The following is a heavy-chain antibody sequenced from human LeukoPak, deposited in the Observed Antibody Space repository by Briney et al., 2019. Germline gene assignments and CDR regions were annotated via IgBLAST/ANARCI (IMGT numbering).Heavy chain of an antibody. Sequence: SETLSLTCTVSGGSISSYYWSWIRQPPGKGLEWIGYIYYSGSTNYNPPLKSRVTISVDTSKNQFSLKLRSVTAADTAVYYCARRVAAYSSGWYYFDYWGQGTLVTVSS. D-gene: IGHD6-19*01. CDR2: IYYSGST. V-gene: IGHV4-59*08. J-gene: IGHJ4*02. CDR1: GGSISSYY. CDR3: ARRVAAYSSGWYYFDY.